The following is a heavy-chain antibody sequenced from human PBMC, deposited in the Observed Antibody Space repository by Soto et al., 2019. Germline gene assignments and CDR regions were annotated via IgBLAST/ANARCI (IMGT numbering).Heavy chain of an antibody. CDR3: ARHVLGSAWGAPLSWFDP. D-gene: IGHD3-10*02. V-gene: IGHV4-39*01. CDR2: VLYSGTT. CDR1: GGSIISTSY. Sequence: SETLSLTCSVSGGSIISTSYWARLRQPPGKGLEWIASVLYSGTTYYMPSLKSRVTMSVDTSRNQFSLKLTSVIAADTAVYYCARHVLGSAWGAPLSWFDPWGQGTLVTVSS. J-gene: IGHJ5*02.